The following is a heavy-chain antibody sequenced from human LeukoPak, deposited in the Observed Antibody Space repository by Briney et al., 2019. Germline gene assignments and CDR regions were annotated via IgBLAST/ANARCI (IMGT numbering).Heavy chain of an antibody. J-gene: IGHJ3*02. D-gene: IGHD6-13*01. CDR1: GGSISSGSYY. V-gene: IGHV4-61*02. CDR2: TYTSGST. CDR3: ARVRIAAAYDAFDI. Sequence: SETLSLTCTASGGSISSGSYYWSWIRQPAGKGLEWIGRTYTSGSTNYNPSLKSRVTISVDTSKNQYSLKLSSVTAADTAVYYCARVRIAAAYDAFDIWGQGTMVTVSS.